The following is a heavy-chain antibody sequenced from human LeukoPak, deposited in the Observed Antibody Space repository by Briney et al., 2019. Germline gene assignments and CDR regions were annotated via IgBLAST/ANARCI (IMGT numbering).Heavy chain of an antibody. CDR2: IGRSGGTI. CDR3: ARDPLGVLSYFDY. J-gene: IGHJ4*02. CDR1: GFRFSDYS. Sequence: GGSLRLSCAASGFRFSDYSMNWVRQAPGKGLQWVSYIGRSGGTIFYDDSVKGRFTISRDNAKNSLYLQMNSLTADDTAVYYCARDPLGVLSYFDYWGQGTLVTVSS. V-gene: IGHV3-48*01. D-gene: IGHD3-16*01.